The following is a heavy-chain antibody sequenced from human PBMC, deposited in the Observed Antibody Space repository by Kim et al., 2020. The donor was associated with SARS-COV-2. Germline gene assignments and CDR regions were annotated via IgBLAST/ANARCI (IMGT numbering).Heavy chain of an antibody. Sequence: GGSLRLSCAASGFTFGDYAMLWVRQAPGKGLEWVSGISSKAYNRTPDYSVNGRVRFTIDKASYNDFPQMHINSLENTATYFYYCASFHRSWHNSAYY. CDR1: GFTFGDYA. CDR2: ISSKAYNRTP. J-gene: IGHJ6*01. CDR3: ASFHRSWHNSAYY. D-gene: IGHD3-22*01. V-gene: IGHV3-49*01.